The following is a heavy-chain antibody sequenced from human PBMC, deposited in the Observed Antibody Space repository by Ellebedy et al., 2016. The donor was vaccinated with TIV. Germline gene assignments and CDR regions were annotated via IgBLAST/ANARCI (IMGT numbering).Heavy chain of an antibody. CDR3: ARAEGGTAMVFGY. D-gene: IGHD5-18*01. V-gene: IGHV1-24*01. J-gene: IGHJ4*02. CDR2: FDPEDGET. CDR1: RGTFSSYA. Sequence: ASVKVSXKASRGTFSSYAISWVRQAPGKGLEWMGGFDPEDGETIYAQKFQGRVTMTEDTSTDTAYMELSSLRSDDTAVYYCARAEGGTAMVFGYWGQGTLVTVSS.